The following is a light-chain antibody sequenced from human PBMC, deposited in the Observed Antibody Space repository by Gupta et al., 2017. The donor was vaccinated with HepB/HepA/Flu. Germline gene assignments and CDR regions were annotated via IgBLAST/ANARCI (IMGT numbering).Light chain of an antibody. Sequence: SYELTQPPSVSVSPGQTASITCSGDNLGDKYVCWYHQKPGQSPVLVIYRDNKRPSGIPERFSASNSGNTATLTISGTQAMDEADDYCQTWDSSSVVFGGGTELTVL. CDR2: RDN. CDR1: NLGDKY. CDR3: QTWDSSSVV. J-gene: IGLJ2*01. V-gene: IGLV3-1*01.